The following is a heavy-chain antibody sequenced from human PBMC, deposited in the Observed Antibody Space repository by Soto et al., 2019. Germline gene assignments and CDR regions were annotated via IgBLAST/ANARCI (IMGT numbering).Heavy chain of an antibody. V-gene: IGHV1-2*02. J-gene: IGHJ6*02. CDR1: GYTFIGYY. D-gene: IGHD2-15*01. Sequence: ASVKVSCKASGYTFIGYYIHWVRQAPGQGLEWMGWINPNSGGTNYPQKFQGRVTMTRDTSISTAYMELSRLRSDDTAVYYCASYCSGGSCYPTYYGMDVWGQGATVTVS. CDR2: INPNSGGT. CDR3: ASYCSGGSCYPTYYGMDV.